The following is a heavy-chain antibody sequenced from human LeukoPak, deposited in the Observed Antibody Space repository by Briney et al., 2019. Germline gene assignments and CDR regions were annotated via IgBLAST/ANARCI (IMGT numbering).Heavy chain of an antibody. D-gene: IGHD3-22*01. V-gene: IGHV4-59*12. CDR1: GGSISSYY. CDR2: IYYSGST. CDR3: ARGSSVITKDEGDFDY. Sequence: PSETLSLTCTVSGGSISSYYWSWIRQPPGKGLEWIGYIYYSGSTNYNPSLKSRVTISVDTSKNQFSLKLSSVTAAGTAVYYCARGSSVITKDEGDFDYWGQGTLVTVSS. J-gene: IGHJ4*02.